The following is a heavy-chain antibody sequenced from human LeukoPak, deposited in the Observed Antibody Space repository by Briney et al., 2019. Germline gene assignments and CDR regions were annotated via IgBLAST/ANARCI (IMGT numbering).Heavy chain of an antibody. J-gene: IGHJ4*02. V-gene: IGHV3-23*01. CDR2: ISGSGGST. D-gene: IGHD3-10*01. CDR1: GFTFSSYA. Sequence: GGSLRLSCAASGFTFSSYAMSWVRQAPGKGLEWVSAISGSGGSTYYADSVKGRFTISRDNSKNTLYLQMNSLRAEDTAVYYCAKLGAPMVRGVSQTFDYWGQGTLVTVSS. CDR3: AKLGAPMVRGVSQTFDY.